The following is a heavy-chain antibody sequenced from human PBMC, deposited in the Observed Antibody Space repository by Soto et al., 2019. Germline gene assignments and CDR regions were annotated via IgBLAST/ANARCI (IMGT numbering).Heavy chain of an antibody. Sequence: HLQLQESGPRLVRPSETLSLTCAVSGGSVTSSAYYWGWIRQPPETGLEWIGSISSVGSTYYSPSLKSRVTISVDTSKNQFSLELTSVTAADTAVYYCARQICSSSSCRDWYFDLWGRGTLVTVSS. CDR3: ARQICSSSSCRDWYFDL. CDR2: ISSVGST. D-gene: IGHD2-2*01. J-gene: IGHJ2*01. CDR1: GGSVTSSAYY. V-gene: IGHV4-39*01.